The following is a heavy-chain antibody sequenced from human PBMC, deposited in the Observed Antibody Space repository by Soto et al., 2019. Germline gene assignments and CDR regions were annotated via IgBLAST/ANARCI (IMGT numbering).Heavy chain of an antibody. CDR2: IIPILGIA. J-gene: IGHJ6*02. D-gene: IGHD5-18*01. CDR3: ARVEAMDSGDYYYYGMDV. V-gene: IGHV1-69*02. CDR1: GGTFSIYT. Sequence: PVEVSCKASGGTFSIYTISWVRQAPGQGLEWMGRIIPILGIANYAQKFQGRVTITADKSTSTAYMELSSLRSEDTAVYYCARVEAMDSGDYYYYGMDVWGQGTTVTVSS.